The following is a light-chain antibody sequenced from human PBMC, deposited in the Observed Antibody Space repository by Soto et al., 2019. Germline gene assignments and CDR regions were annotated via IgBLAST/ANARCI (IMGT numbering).Light chain of an antibody. CDR3: LLFRGSPT. V-gene: IGKV3-20*01. CDR2: GAS. J-gene: IGKJ3*01. Sequence: EIVLTQSPGTLSVSPGERATLSCRASQVVVTASIHWYQHKPGHAPRLLISGASTRASGIPDRFSGSGVGTDFALTINRLEPEDCAVYYCLLFRGSPTFGPGSRVHI. CDR1: QVVVTAS.